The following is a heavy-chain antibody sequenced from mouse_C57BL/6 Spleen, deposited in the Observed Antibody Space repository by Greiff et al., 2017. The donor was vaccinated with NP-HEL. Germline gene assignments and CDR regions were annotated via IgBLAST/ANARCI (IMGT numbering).Heavy chain of an antibody. CDR3: ARGDLDWDYFDY. Sequence: VQLPQSVAALVRPGTSVPVSCTASVYAFTNSLIEWVQHRPCQGLEWIGVINPGSGGTNYNEKFKGKATLTADKSSSTAYMQLSSLTSEDSAVYFCARGDLDWDYFDYWGQGTTLTVSS. V-gene: IGHV1-54*01. J-gene: IGHJ2*01. CDR2: INPGSGGT. CDR1: VYAFTNSL. D-gene: IGHD4-1*01.